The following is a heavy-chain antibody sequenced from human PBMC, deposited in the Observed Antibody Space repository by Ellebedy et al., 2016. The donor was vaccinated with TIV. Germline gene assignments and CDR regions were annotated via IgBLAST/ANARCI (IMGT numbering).Heavy chain of an antibody. CDR3: AKPGYSYGTNWFDP. J-gene: IGHJ5*02. Sequence: GGSLRLSCAASGFTFSSYAMHWVRQAPGKGLEWVAVISYDGSNKYYADSVKGRFTISRDNSKNTLYLQMNSLRAEDTAVYYCAKPGYSYGTNWFDPWGQGTLVTVSS. D-gene: IGHD5-18*01. V-gene: IGHV3-30-3*01. CDR2: ISYDGSNK. CDR1: GFTFSSYA.